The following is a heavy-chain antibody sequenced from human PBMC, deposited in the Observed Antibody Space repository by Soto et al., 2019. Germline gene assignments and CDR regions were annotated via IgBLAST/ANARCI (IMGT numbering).Heavy chain of an antibody. CDR2: ISGCSSGST. Sequence: EVQLLESGGGLVQPGGSLRLSCAASGFTFSRFAMSWVRQAPGKGLEWVSGISGCSSGSTWYADSVKGRFSISRDSAKNTLYLQMNSLRAEDTAVYYCAKVGLDTAFAFDIWGPGRKVTVSS. V-gene: IGHV3-23*01. CDR3: AKVGLDTAFAFDI. D-gene: IGHD5-18*01. J-gene: IGHJ3*02. CDR1: GFTFSRFA.